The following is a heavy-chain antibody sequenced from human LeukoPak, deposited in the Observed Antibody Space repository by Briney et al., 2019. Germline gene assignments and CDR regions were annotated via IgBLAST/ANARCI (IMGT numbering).Heavy chain of an antibody. CDR3: ARHIAARRGTYYYYYYMDV. Sequence: GESLKISCKGSGYSFTSYWSGWVRQMPGKRLEWMGIIYPGDSDTRYSPSFQGQVTISADKSISTAYLQWSSLKASDTAMYYCARHIAARRGTYYYYYYMDVWGKGTTVTVSS. D-gene: IGHD6-6*01. CDR1: GYSFTSYW. CDR2: IYPGDSDT. J-gene: IGHJ6*03. V-gene: IGHV5-51*01.